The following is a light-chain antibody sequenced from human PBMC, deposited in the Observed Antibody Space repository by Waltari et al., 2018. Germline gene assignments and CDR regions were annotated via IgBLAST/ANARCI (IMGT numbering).Light chain of an antibody. J-gene: IGKJ2*01. Sequence: DIQMTQSPSTLSASVGDRVSITCRASQSINNWLAWYQHKPGKAPNLLIYNASSLESGVPSRFSGSGFGTEFTLTISSLQPDDVATYYCQQYKTYWSFGQGTKLEIK. CDR2: NAS. CDR3: QQYKTYWS. CDR1: QSINNW. V-gene: IGKV1-5*03.